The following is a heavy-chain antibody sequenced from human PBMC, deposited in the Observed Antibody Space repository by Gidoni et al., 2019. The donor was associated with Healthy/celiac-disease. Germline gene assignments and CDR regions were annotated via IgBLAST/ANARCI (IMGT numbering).Heavy chain of an antibody. CDR1: GFTFSSYA. CDR3: AKDGTGYSSSWYNYYYGMDV. V-gene: IGHV3-23*01. D-gene: IGHD6-13*01. Sequence: EVQLLESGGGLVQPGGSLRLSCAASGFTFSSYAMSWGRQAPGKGLEWVSAISGSGGSTYYADSVKGRFTSSRDNSKNTLYLQMNSLRAEDTAVYYCAKDGTGYSSSWYNYYYGMDVWGQGTTVTVSS. CDR2: ISGSGGST. J-gene: IGHJ6*02.